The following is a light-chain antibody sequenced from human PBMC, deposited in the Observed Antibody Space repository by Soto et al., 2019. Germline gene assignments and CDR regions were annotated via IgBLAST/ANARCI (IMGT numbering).Light chain of an antibody. CDR3: AAWDDSLSGWV. CDR2: RNN. Sequence: QSVLTQPPSASGTPGQRVTISCSGSSSNIGSNYVYWYQQLPGTAPKLLICRNNQRPSGVPDRFSGSKSGTSASLAISGLLSEDEADYYCAAWDDSLSGWVFGGGTQLTVL. J-gene: IGLJ7*01. CDR1: SSNIGSNY. V-gene: IGLV1-47*01.